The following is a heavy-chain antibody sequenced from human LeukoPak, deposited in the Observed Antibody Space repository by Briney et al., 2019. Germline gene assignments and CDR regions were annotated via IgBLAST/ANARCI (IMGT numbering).Heavy chain of an antibody. CDR2: ITSSGSSI. V-gene: IGHV3-21*01. Sequence: SLRPARAAFGFTFSSYNMNCVHQSPQKRLHWVSSITSSGSSIYSADSVKRRFTISRDNAKNSLYLQMNSLRAGDTAVYYCARRRGTETGAFDIWGQGTMVTVSS. CDR1: GFTFSSYN. CDR3: ARRRGTETGAFDI. J-gene: IGHJ3*02. D-gene: IGHD1-14*01.